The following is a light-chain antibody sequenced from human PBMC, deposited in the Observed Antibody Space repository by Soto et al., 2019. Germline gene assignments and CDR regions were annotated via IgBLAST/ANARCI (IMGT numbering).Light chain of an antibody. CDR3: QQYNTWPPIT. CDR1: QSVSSN. J-gene: IGKJ5*01. Sequence: EIVMTQSPATLSVSPGERSTLSCRASQSVSSNLAWYQQKPGQAPRLXXYGASIRATGIPARFSGSGSWTEFTLTISSLQSEDFAVYYCQQYNTWPPITFGQGTRLEIK. V-gene: IGKV3-15*01. CDR2: GAS.